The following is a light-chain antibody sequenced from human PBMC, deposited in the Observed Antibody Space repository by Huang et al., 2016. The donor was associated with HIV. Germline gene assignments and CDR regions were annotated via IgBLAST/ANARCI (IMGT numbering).Light chain of an antibody. J-gene: IGKJ1*01. CDR1: QSISSS. V-gene: IGKV3-15*01. Sequence: EIVMTQSPATLSVSPGERATLSFRASQSISSSLAWYQQKPGQAPRLLIYGASTRATDIPARFSGSGSVTQFTLTISSLQSEDFALYYCQQYNNWPRTFGQGTKVEIK. CDR2: GAS. CDR3: QQYNNWPRT.